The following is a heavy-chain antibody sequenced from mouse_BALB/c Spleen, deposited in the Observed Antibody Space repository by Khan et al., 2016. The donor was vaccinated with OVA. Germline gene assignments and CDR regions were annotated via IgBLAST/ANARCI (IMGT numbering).Heavy chain of an antibody. V-gene: IGHV5-17*02. CDR1: GFTFSRFG. CDR3: ARDSNFAY. J-gene: IGHJ2*01. Sequence: EVELVESGGGLVQPGGSRKLSCAASGFTFSRFGMHWVRQAPEKGLEWVAYISSGSSTIYYADTVKGRFTISRDNPKNTLFLQMTSLRSEDTAMYYCARDSNFAYWGQCTTLTVSS. CDR2: ISSGSSTI.